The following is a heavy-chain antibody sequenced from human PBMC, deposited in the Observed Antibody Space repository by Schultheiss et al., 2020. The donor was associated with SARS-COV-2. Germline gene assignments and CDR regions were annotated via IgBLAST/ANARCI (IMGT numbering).Heavy chain of an antibody. V-gene: IGHV4-34*01. CDR3: ARDPGLYYGSGSYDY. J-gene: IGHJ4*02. CDR1: GGSISSYY. D-gene: IGHD3-10*01. CDR2: INHSGST. Sequence: SQTLSLTCTVSGGSISSYYWSWIRQPPGKGLEWIGEINHSGSTYYNPSLKSRVTISVDTSKNQFSLKLSSVTAADTAVYYCARDPGLYYGSGSYDYWGQGTLVTVSS.